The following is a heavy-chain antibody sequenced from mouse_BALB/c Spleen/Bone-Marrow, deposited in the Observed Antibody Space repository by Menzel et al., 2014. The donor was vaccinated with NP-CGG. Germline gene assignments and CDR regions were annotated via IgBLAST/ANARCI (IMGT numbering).Heavy chain of an antibody. CDR1: GYAFTNYW. V-gene: IGHV1-54*01. Sequence: VQLQESGVELVRPGTSVKVSCKASGYAFTNYWIEWIKQRPGQGLEWIGVINPGSGGINYNEKFKGKATLTADKSSSTAYMQLSSLTSDGSAVYFCARELVRGMDYWGQGTSVTVSS. J-gene: IGHJ4*01. D-gene: IGHD1-1*01. CDR2: INPGSGGI. CDR3: ARELVRGMDY.